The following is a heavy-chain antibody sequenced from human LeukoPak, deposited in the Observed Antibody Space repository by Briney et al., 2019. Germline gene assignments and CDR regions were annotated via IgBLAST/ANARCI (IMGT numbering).Heavy chain of an antibody. CDR1: GFNFGSYS. D-gene: IGHD3-10*01. CDR3: ARKSASGNYPLDY. J-gene: IGHJ4*02. V-gene: IGHV3-23*01. CDR2: ISADSAAT. Sequence: GGSLRLSCAASGFNFGSYSMTWVRQAPGKGLEWVSVISADSAATFYADSVKGRFTISRDNGRNTVFLQMSSLRAEDTALYYCARKSASGNYPLDYWGQGTLVAVSS.